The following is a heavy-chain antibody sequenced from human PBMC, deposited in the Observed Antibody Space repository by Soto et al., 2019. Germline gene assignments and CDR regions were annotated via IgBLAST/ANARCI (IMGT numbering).Heavy chain of an antibody. Sequence: QVQLQQWGAGLLKPSETLSLTCAVYGGSFSGYYWSWIRQPPGKGLEWIGEINHSGSTNHNPSLKSRVTISVDTSKNQFSLKLSSVTAADTAVYYCARGPLAYCGGDCYPYWYFDLWGRGTLVTVSS. D-gene: IGHD2-21*02. J-gene: IGHJ2*01. CDR3: ARGPLAYCGGDCYPYWYFDL. CDR1: GGSFSGYY. CDR2: INHSGST. V-gene: IGHV4-34*01.